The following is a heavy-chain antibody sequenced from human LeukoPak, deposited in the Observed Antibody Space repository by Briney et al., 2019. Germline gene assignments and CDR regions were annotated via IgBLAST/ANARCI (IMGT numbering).Heavy chain of an antibody. D-gene: IGHD3-3*01. J-gene: IGHJ4*02. CDR2: INHSGST. V-gene: IGHV4-34*01. CDR3: ARRPYYDFWSGYYGAYYFDY. Sequence: SETLSLTCAVYGGSFSGYYWSWIRQPPGKGLEWIGEINHSGSTNYNPSLKSRVTISVDTSKNQFSLKLSSVTAADTAVYYCARRPYYDFWSGYYGAYYFDYWGRGTLVTVSS. CDR1: GGSFSGYY.